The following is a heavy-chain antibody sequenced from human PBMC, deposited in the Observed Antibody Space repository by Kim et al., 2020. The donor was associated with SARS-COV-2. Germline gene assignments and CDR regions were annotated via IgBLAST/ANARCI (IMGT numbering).Heavy chain of an antibody. V-gene: IGHV4-34*01. CDR3: ARKPLGYDSSGYYPY. D-gene: IGHD3-22*01. J-gene: IGHJ4*02. Sequence: PPLKRRVTISVDTSKNQFSLKLSSVTAADTAVYYCARKPLGYDSSGYYPYWGQGTLVTVSS.